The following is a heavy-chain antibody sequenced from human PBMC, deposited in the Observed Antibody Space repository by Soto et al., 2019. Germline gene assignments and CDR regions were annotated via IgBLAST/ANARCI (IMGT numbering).Heavy chain of an antibody. CDR1: GYTFTSYA. V-gene: IGHV1-2*04. D-gene: IGHD1-26*01. Sequence: ASVKASCKASGYTFTSYAMHWVRQAPGQGLEWMGWINPNSGGTNYAQKFQGWVTMTRDTSISTAYMELSSLRSEDTAVYYCARGYTFPFDPWGQGTLVTVSS. CDR2: INPNSGGT. J-gene: IGHJ5*02. CDR3: ARGYTFPFDP.